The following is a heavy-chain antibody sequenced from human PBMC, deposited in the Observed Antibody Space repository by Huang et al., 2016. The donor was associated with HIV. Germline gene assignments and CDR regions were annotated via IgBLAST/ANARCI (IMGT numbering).Heavy chain of an antibody. CDR3: ARARGYYDSSVSYYFDY. CDR1: GGPFSSYA. J-gene: IGHJ4*02. D-gene: IGHD3-22*01. CDR2: ICPSFGPA. Sequence: QVQLVQSGAAVKKPGSSVKVSCKASGGPFSSYAISWVRQAPGQGLEWLGGICPSFGPANYAQKFQGRVTITADESTSTAYMELSSLRSEDTAVYYCARARGYYDSSVSYYFDYWGQGTLVTVSS. V-gene: IGHV1-69*13.